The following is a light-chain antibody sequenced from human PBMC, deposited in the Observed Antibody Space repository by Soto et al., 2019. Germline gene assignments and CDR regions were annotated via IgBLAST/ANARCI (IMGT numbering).Light chain of an antibody. CDR2: AAS. V-gene: IGKV1-39*01. J-gene: IGKJ1*01. Sequence: DIQMTQSPLSLSASVGDRVTITCRASQSISNYLNWYQQKSGKAPKLLISAASSLQSGVPSRFSGSRSGTDFTLTINRPQPDDIVTYYCQHRSSFPRTFGQGTKVEVK. CDR3: QHRSSFPRT. CDR1: QSISNY.